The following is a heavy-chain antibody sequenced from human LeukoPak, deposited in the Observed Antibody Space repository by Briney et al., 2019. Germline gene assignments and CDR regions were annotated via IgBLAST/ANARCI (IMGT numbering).Heavy chain of an antibody. CDR2: ISGSGGST. D-gene: IGHD6-13*01. V-gene: IGHV3-23*01. CDR1: GFTFSSYA. J-gene: IGHJ4*02. CDR3: AKAAAAIAAAEEYYFDY. Sequence: GGSLRLSCAASGFTFSSYAMSWVRQAPGKGLEWVSAISGSGGSTYYADSVKGRFTISRDNSKNTLYLQMNSLRAEDTAVYYCAKAAAAIAAAEEYYFDYWGQGTLVTVSS.